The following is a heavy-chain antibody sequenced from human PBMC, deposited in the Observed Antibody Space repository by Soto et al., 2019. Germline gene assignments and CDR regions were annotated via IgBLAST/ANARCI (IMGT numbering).Heavy chain of an antibody. CDR2: IYYSGST. Sequence: SETLSLTCTVSGGSISSSSYYWGWIRQPPGKGLEWIGSIYYSGSTYYNPSLKSRVTISVDTSKNQFSLKLSSVTAADTAVYYCARDSHDTVTTDYYYYMDVWGKGTTVTVSS. J-gene: IGHJ6*03. V-gene: IGHV4-39*07. D-gene: IGHD4-17*01. CDR1: GGSISSSSYY. CDR3: ARDSHDTVTTDYYYYMDV.